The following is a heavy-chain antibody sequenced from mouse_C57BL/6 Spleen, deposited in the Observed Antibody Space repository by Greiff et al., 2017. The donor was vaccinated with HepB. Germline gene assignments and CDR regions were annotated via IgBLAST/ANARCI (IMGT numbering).Heavy chain of an antibody. CDR1: GFNINDYY. CDR3: TTGYDYDRGDMDY. D-gene: IGHD2-4*01. J-gene: IGHJ4*01. CDR2: IDPEDGDT. Sequence: EVKLQESGAELVRPGASVKLSCTASGFNINDYYMHWVKQRPEQGLEWIGRIDPEDGDTEYAPKLQGKATMTEDTSSNTDYLQLSSLTSEDTAVYYGTTGYDYDRGDMDYWGQGTSVTVSS. V-gene: IGHV14-1*01.